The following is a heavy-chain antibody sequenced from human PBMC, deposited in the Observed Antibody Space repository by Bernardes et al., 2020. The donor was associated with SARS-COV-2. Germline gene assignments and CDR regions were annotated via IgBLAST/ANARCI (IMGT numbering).Heavy chain of an antibody. Sequence: GGSLRLSCAASGFTFSNYNMNWVRQAPGTGLEWVSSITRSTTYTYYADSVKGRFTISRDNAKNSLYLQMNSLRAEDTAVYYCARGFTSTWTYVYWGQGTLVTVSS. CDR3: ARGFTSTWTYVY. V-gene: IGHV3-21*01. J-gene: IGHJ4*02. CDR2: ITRSTTYT. CDR1: GFTFSNYN. D-gene: IGHD1-1*01.